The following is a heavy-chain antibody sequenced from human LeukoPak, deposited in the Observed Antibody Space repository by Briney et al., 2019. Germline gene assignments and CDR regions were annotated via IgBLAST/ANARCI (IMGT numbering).Heavy chain of an antibody. CDR1: GGSISSSSYY. CDR2: IYYSGST. Sequence: PSETPSLTCTVSGGSISSSSYYWGWIRQPPGKGLEWIGSIYYSGSTYYNPSLKSRVTISVDTSKNQFSLKLSSVTAADTAVYYCARPSPYCSGGSCEFDPWGQGTLVTVSS. V-gene: IGHV4-39*01. D-gene: IGHD2-15*01. J-gene: IGHJ5*02. CDR3: ARPSPYCSGGSCEFDP.